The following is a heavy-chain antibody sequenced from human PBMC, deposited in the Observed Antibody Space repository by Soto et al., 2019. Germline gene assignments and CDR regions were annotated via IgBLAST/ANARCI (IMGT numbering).Heavy chain of an antibody. CDR2: IYYSGST. Sequence: SETLSLTCTVSGGSISSSSYYWGWIRQPPGKGLEWIGSIYYSGSTYYNPSLKSRVTISVDTSKNQFSLKLSSVTAADTAVYYCARRPVRDLWSGYYYDYYGMDVWGQGTTVTVSS. D-gene: IGHD3-3*01. V-gene: IGHV4-39*01. CDR1: GGSISSSSYY. J-gene: IGHJ6*02. CDR3: ARRPVRDLWSGYYYDYYGMDV.